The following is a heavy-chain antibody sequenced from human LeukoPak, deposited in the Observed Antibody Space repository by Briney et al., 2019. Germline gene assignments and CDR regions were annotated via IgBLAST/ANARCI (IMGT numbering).Heavy chain of an antibody. J-gene: IGHJ4*02. V-gene: IGHV3-23*01. D-gene: IGHD6-13*01. CDR3: AKGLIRIAVRGIAAAPTLFDY. CDR2: ISGSGGST. CDR1: GFTFSSYA. Sequence: GGSLRLSCAASGFTFSSYAMSWVRQAPGKGLEWVSAISGSGGSTYYADSVKGRFTISRDNSKNTLYLQMNSLRAEDTAVYYCAKGLIRIAVRGIAAAPTLFDYWGQGTLVTVSS.